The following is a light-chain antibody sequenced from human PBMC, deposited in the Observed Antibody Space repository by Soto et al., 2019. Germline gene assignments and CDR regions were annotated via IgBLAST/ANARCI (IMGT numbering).Light chain of an antibody. CDR3: AAWDDRLNAPV. Sequence: QSVLTQPPSASGTPGQRVTISCSGSNSNIGSNAVNWYQQLPGTAPKLLIHGNDQRPSGVPDRLSGSESGTSASLAISGLQSEDEADYYCAAWDDRLNAPVFGGGTKLTVL. J-gene: IGLJ2*01. V-gene: IGLV1-44*01. CDR2: GND. CDR1: NSNIGSNA.